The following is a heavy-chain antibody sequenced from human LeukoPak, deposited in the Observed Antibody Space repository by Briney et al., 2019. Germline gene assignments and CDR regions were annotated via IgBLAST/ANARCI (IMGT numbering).Heavy chain of an antibody. CDR3: ARHSYYDTTPLAY. D-gene: IGHD3-22*01. CDR2: INRDGSST. CDR1: GFTFCSFW. J-gene: IGHJ4*02. V-gene: IGHV3-74*01. Sequence: QPAGSLSLSCAVSGFTFCSFWMQWDRPAPGKGLVGVSRINRDGSSTSYTHCVKGRFTMSRHNAKNTLYLQMNSLRAQDTAVYQCARHSYYDTTPLAYWGPGNLVTLSP.